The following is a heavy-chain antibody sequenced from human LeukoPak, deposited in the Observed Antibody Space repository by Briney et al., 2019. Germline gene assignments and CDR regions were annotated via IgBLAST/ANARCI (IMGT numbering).Heavy chain of an antibody. CDR1: GYTFTSYG. CDR2: ISAYNGNT. J-gene: IGHJ6*03. Sequence: ASVKVSCKASGYTFTSYGISWVRQAPGQGLEWTGWISAYNGNTNYAQKLQGRVTMTTDTSTSTAYMELRSLRSDDTAVYYCARDPETAMANYYYYMDVWGKGTTVTIS. CDR3: ARDPETAMANYYYYMDV. D-gene: IGHD5-18*01. V-gene: IGHV1-18*01.